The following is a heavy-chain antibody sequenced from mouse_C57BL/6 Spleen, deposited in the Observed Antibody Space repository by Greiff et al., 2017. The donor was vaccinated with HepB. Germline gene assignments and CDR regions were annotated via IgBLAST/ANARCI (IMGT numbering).Heavy chain of an antibody. CDR1: GYTFTSYW. J-gene: IGHJ4*01. Sequence: QVQLQQPGAELVMPGASVKLSCKASGYTFTSYWMHWVKQRPGQGLEWIGEIDPSDSYTNYNQKFKGKSTLTVDKSSSTAYMQLSSLTSEDSAVYYCARGEYVYAMDYWGQGTSVTVSS. CDR2: IDPSDSYT. D-gene: IGHD2-10*02. V-gene: IGHV1-69*01. CDR3: ARGEYVYAMDY.